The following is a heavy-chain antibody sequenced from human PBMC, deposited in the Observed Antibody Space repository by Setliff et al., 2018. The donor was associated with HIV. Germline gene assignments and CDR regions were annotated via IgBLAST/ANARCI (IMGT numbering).Heavy chain of an antibody. CDR2: ISWNSGSI. CDR3: ARGRRVSSNYYYYYYMDV. J-gene: IGHJ6*03. V-gene: IGHV3-9*01. CDR1: GFTFDDYA. D-gene: IGHD2-2*01. Sequence: GGSLRLSCAASGFTFDDYAMHWVRQAPGKGLEWVSGISWNSGSIGYADSVKGRFTISRDNAKNSLYLQMNSLRAEDTALYYCARGRRVSSNYYYYYYMDVWGKGTTVTVSS.